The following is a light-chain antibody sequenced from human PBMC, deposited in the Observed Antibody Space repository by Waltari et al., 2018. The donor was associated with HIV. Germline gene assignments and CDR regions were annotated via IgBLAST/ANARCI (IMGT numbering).Light chain of an antibody. CDR3: SSYVTGGTYV. J-gene: IGLJ1*01. V-gene: IGLV2-23*02. Sequence: QSALTQPAYVSASPGQSLTIFCTGTNNDIGSSDYVPWYQVLPNKAPRLIIFDVNRRSSGVSFRFSGSKSGYTASLMIFDLQSEDEGEYFCSSYVTGGTYVFGSGTRVIV. CDR2: DVN. CDR1: NNDIGSSDY.